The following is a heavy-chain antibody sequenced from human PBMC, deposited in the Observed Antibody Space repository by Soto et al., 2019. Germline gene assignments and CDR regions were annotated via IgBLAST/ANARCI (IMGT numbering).Heavy chain of an antibody. Sequence: QVHLVQSGAEVKKPGASVKVSCKASGYTFTSTYMHWVRQAPGQGLEWMGVIDPNGGRTLYAEKFQGRLTLTRDTSTATDYMQLISLRPEDTAMYFCARDQSYMDLYWWLDTWGQGTLVTVSS. V-gene: IGHV1-46*01. J-gene: IGHJ5*02. CDR1: GYTFTSTY. D-gene: IGHD2-15*01. CDR3: ARDQSYMDLYWWLDT. CDR2: IDPNGGRT.